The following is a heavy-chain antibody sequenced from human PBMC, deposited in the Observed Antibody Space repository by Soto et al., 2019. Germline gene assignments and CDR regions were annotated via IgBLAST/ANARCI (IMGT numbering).Heavy chain of an antibody. D-gene: IGHD7-27*01. V-gene: IGHV4-30-4*01. CDR2: IYDGGRT. J-gene: IGHJ4*02. Sequence: QVQLQESGPGLVKPSQTLSLTCTVSGGSISTVDYWWSWIRQSPDMGLEWIGHIYDGGRTYNNPSLESXXTXSXXRSESQLSLTLSSVRAADTAVYYCARGPSGDNVDSWGQGTLVTVSS. CDR3: ARGPSGDNVDS. CDR1: GGSISTVDYW.